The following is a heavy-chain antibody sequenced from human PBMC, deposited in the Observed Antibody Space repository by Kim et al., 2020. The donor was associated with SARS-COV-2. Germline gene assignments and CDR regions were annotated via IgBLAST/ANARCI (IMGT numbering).Heavy chain of an antibody. D-gene: IGHD5-12*01. CDR2: IKSKTDGGTT. CDR1: GFTFSNAW. CDR3: TTYGYSGYDTHYYYYSYGMDV. J-gene: IGHJ6*02. V-gene: IGHV3-15*01. Sequence: GGSLRLSCAASGFTFSNAWMSWVRQAPGKGLEWVGRIKSKTDGGTTDYAAPGKGRFTISRDDSKNTLYLQMNSLKTEDTAVYYCTTYGYSGYDTHYYYYSYGMDVWGQGTTVTVSS.